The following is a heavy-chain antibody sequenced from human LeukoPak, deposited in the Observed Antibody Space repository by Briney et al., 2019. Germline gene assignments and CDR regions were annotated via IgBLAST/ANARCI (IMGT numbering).Heavy chain of an antibody. CDR1: GFTFSSYS. CDR2: ISSSSSYI. CDR3: AGGYSSSWYYFDY. D-gene: IGHD6-13*01. V-gene: IGHV3-21*01. J-gene: IGHJ4*01. Sequence: GGSLRLSRAASGFTFSSYSMNWVRQAPGKGLEWVSSISSSSSYIYYADSVKGRFTISRDNAKNSLYLQMNSLRAEDTAVYYCAGGYSSSWYYFDYWGQGTLVTVSS.